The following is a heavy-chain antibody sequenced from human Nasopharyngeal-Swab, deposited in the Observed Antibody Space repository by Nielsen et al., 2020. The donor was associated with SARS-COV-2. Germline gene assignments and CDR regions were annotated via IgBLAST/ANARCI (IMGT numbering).Heavy chain of an antibody. CDR3: ARASCGGDCWAAPRRIYYYYGMDV. CDR1: GYSISSGYY. CDR2: IYHSGST. D-gene: IGHD2-21*02. V-gene: IGHV4-38-2*02. Sequence: SETLSLTCTVSGYSISSGYYWGWIRQPPGKGLEWIGSIYHSGSTYYNPSLKSRVTISVDTSKNQFSLKLSSVTAADTAVYYCARASCGGDCWAAPRRIYYYYGMDVWGQGTTVTVSS. J-gene: IGHJ6*02.